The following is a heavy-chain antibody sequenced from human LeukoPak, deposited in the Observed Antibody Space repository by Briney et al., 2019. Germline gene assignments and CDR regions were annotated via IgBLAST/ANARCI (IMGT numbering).Heavy chain of an antibody. V-gene: IGHV1-69*13. J-gene: IGHJ4*02. CDR3: ARERDGYNYGVDY. D-gene: IGHD5-24*01. CDR1: GGTFGSYT. Sequence: RASVKVSCKASGGTFGSYTISWVRQAPGQGLEWMGRIIPIFGTANYAQKFQGRVTITADESTSTAYMELSSLRSEDTAVYYCARERDGYNYGVDYWGQGTLVTVSS. CDR2: IIPIFGTA.